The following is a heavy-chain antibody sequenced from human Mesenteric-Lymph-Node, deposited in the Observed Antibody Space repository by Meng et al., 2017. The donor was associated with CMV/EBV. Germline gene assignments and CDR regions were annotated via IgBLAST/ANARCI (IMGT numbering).Heavy chain of an antibody. J-gene: IGHJ6*02. CDR3: ARAMMAVFGTLFRFYGMDV. Sequence: SETLSLTCTVSDSIRRSSWSWIRQPPGKGLEWIGNIYYSGKTYYNPSLKSRVTISVDTSENHFSLRLSSVTAADTAVYYCARAMMAVFGTLFRFYGMDVWGRGTTVTVSS. V-gene: IGHV4-59*12. CDR1: DSIRRSS. CDR2: IYYSGKT. D-gene: IGHD2-8*02.